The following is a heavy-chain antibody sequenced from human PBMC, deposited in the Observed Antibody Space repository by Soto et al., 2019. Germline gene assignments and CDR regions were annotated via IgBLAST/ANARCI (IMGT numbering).Heavy chain of an antibody. D-gene: IGHD3-3*01. Sequence: VQLVESGGGVVQPGRSLRLSCAASGFTFSSYGMHWVRQAPGKGLEWVAVISYDGSNKYYADSVKGRFTISRDNSKNTLYLQMNSLRAEDTAVYSCAKDVFRFLEWLAFYGMDVWGQGTTVTVSS. CDR1: GFTFSSYG. V-gene: IGHV3-30*18. J-gene: IGHJ6*02. CDR2: ISYDGSNK. CDR3: AKDVFRFLEWLAFYGMDV.